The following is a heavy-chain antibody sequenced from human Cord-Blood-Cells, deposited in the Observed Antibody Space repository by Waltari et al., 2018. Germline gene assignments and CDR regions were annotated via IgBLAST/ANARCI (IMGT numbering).Heavy chain of an antibody. Sequence: QVQLQQWGAGLLKPSETLSLTCAVYGGSFSGYYWSWIRHPPGKGLVWIGEINHSGSTNYNPSLKSRVTISVDTSKNQFSLKLSSVTAADTAVYYCARGPLYYYGSGSYYKDPYFDYWGQGTLVTVSS. CDR1: GGSFSGYY. CDR2: INHSGST. J-gene: IGHJ4*02. D-gene: IGHD3-10*01. CDR3: ARGPLYYYGSGSYYKDPYFDY. V-gene: IGHV4-34*01.